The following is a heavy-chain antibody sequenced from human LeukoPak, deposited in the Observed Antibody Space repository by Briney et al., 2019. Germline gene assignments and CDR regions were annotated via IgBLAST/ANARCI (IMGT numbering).Heavy chain of an antibody. J-gene: IGHJ1*01. Sequence: GGSLRLSCAASGFTFSSYAMSWIRQAPGKGLEWVSAISGSGGSTYYADSVKGRFTISRDNAKNSLYLQMNSLRDEDTAVYYCARSLYSSSWLPAEYFQHWGQGTLVTVSS. CDR1: GFTFSSYA. V-gene: IGHV3-23*01. D-gene: IGHD6-13*01. CDR2: ISGSGGST. CDR3: ARSLYSSSWLPAEYFQH.